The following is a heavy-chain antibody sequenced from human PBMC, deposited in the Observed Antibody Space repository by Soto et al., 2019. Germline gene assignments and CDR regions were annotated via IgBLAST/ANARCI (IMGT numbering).Heavy chain of an antibody. CDR3: AKGIVVVVAATPYYYYGMDV. Sequence: PGGSLRLSCAASGFTFSSYAMSWVRQAPGKGLGWVSAISGSGGSTYYADSVKGRFTISRDNSKNTLYLQMNSLRAEDTAVYYCAKGIVVVVAATPYYYYGMDVWGQGTTVTV. CDR1: GFTFSSYA. D-gene: IGHD2-15*01. CDR2: ISGSGGST. V-gene: IGHV3-23*01. J-gene: IGHJ6*02.